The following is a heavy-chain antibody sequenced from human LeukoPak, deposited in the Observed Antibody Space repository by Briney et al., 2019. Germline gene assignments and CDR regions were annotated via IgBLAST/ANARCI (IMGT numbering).Heavy chain of an antibody. V-gene: IGHV1-69*05. J-gene: IGHJ4*02. CDR3: ARRYHPALWSGYYPFDY. CDR2: IIPIFGTA. Sequence: GASVKVSCKASGGTFSGYAISWVRQAPGQGLEWMGGIIPIFGTASYAQKLQGRVTITTDESTSTAYMELSSLRSEDTAVYYCARRYHPALWSGYYPFDYWGQGTLVTVSS. CDR1: GGTFSGYA. D-gene: IGHD3-3*01.